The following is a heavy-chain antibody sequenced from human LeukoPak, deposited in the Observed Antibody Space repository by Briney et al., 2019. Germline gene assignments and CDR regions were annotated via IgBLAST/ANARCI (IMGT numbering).Heavy chain of an antibody. D-gene: IGHD2-2*01. CDR2: IYYSGST. J-gene: IGHJ6*04. V-gene: IGHV4-31*03. CDR1: GGSTSSGGYY. CDR3: ARDQYCSSTSCPSYYYYGMDV. Sequence: SQTLSLTCTVSGGSTSSGGYYWSWIRQHPGKGLEWIGYIYYSGSTYYNPSLKSRVTISVDTSKNQFSLKLSSVTAADTAVYYCARDQYCSSTSCPSYYYYGMDVWGKGTTVTVSS.